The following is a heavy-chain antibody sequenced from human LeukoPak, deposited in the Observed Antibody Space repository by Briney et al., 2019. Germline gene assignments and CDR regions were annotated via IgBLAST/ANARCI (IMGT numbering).Heavy chain of an antibody. Sequence: GGSLRLSCAASGFTFDDYTMHWVRQAPGKGLEWVSLISWDGGSTYYADSVKGRFTISRDNSKNTLYLQMNSLRAEDTAVYYCARAFPAYAFDIWGQGTMVTVSS. CDR2: ISWDGGST. D-gene: IGHD2-2*01. CDR1: GFTFDDYT. CDR3: ARAFPAYAFDI. V-gene: IGHV3-43*01. J-gene: IGHJ3*02.